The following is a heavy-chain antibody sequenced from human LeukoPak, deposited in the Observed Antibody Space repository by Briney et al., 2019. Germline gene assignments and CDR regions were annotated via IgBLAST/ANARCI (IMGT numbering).Heavy chain of an antibody. Sequence: GGSLRLSCAASGFTFSSYSMNWVRQAPGKGLEWVSSITSSSSYIYYADSVKGRFTISRDNAKNSLYLQMNSRRAEDMAVYYCARDRGGSPDYWGQGTLVTVSS. J-gene: IGHJ4*02. CDR1: GFTFSSYS. CDR2: ITSSSSYI. CDR3: ARDRGGSPDY. D-gene: IGHD1-26*01. V-gene: IGHV3-21*01.